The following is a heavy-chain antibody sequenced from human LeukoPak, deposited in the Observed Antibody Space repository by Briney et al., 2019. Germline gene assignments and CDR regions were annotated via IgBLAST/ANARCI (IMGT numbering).Heavy chain of an antibody. CDR2: IYSNEAT. CDR1: GGSISSSSYH. CDR3: ARRNDFDI. Sequence: PSETLSLTCIVSGGSISSSSYHWSWIRQPPGKGLEGIGYIYSNEATQYKPSLKSRVTISADTSKNQFSLKLTSVSAADTAIYYCARRNDFDIWGQGTMVTVSS. V-gene: IGHV4-61*05. J-gene: IGHJ3*02.